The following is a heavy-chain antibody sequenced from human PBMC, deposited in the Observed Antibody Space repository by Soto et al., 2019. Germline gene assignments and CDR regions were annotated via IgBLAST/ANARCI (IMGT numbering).Heavy chain of an antibody. D-gene: IGHD3-3*02. CDR2: IYWNDDK. V-gene: IGHV2-5*01. J-gene: IGHJ3*01. CDR1: GFSLTASGVA. Sequence: QITLKESGPTLVKPTQTLTLTCAFSGFSLTASGVAVGWIRQPPGKALEWLAFIYWNDDKRYNASMKTRLTVTRDTSASQVVLTMTNMDPDDTSTYYGSHIGSLTISIAFDFWGRGTMVIVSS. CDR3: SHIGSLTISIAFDF.